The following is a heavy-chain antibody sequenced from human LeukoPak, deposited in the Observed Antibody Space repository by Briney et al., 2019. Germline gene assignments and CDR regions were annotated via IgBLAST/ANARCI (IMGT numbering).Heavy chain of an antibody. Sequence: SETLSLTCTVFGGSISSYYWSWIRQPPGKGLEWIGYIYYSGSTNYNPSLKSRVTISVDTSKNQFSLKLSSVTAADTAVYYCARQPCGGDCYSDYWGQGTLVTVSS. J-gene: IGHJ4*02. D-gene: IGHD2-21*02. CDR3: ARQPCGGDCYSDY. CDR1: GGSISSYY. V-gene: IGHV4-59*08. CDR2: IYYSGST.